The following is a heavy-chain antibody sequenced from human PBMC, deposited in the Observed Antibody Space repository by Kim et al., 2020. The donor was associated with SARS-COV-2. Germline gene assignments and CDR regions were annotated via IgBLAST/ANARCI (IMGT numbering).Heavy chain of an antibody. CDR2: SYI. CDR3: ARIPGYSSA. V-gene: IGHV3-21*01. Sequence: SYIYYADSVKGRFTISRDNAKNSLYLQMNSLRAEDTAVYYCARIPGYSSAWGQGTLVTVSS. J-gene: IGHJ5*02. D-gene: IGHD6-25*01.